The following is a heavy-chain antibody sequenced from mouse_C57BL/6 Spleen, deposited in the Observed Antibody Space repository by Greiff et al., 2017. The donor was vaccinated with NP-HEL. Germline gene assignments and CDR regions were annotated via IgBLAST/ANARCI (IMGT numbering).Heavy chain of an antibody. CDR2: ISNGGGST. CDR1: GFTFSDYY. V-gene: IGHV5-12*01. Sequence: VQLVESGGGLVQPGGSLKLSCAASGFTFSDYYMYWVRQTPEKRLEWVAYISNGGGSTYYPDTVKGRFTISRDNAKNTLYLQMSRLKSEDTAMYDCARLAAYYYGSSEGYYFDYWGQGATLTVSS. CDR3: ARLAAYYYGSSEGYYFDY. J-gene: IGHJ2*01. D-gene: IGHD1-1*01.